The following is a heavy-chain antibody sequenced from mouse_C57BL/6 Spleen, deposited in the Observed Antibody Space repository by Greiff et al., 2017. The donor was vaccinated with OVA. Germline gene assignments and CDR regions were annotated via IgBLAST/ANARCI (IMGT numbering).Heavy chain of an antibody. J-gene: IGHJ1*03. Sequence: QVQLQQSGAELVRPGASVKLSCKASGYTFTDYYINWVKQRPGQGLEWIARIYPGSGNTYYNEKFKGKATLTAEKSSSTAYMQLSSLTSEDAAVYFCAREGDYTGYFDVWGTGTTVTVSS. CDR2: IYPGSGNT. V-gene: IGHV1-76*01. D-gene: IGHD2-4*01. CDR1: GYTFTDYY. CDR3: AREGDYTGYFDV.